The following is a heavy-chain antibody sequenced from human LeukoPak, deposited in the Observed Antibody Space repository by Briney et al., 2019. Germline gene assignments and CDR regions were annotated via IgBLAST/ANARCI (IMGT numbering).Heavy chain of an antibody. J-gene: IGHJ4*02. CDR3: ARVGSYYDILDIFDY. CDR2: IIPIFGTA. V-gene: IGHV1-69*13. Sequence: SVKVSCKASGYTFTGYYMHWVRQAPGQALEWMGGIIPIFGTANYAQKFQGRVTITADESTSTAYMELSSLRSEDTAVYYCARVGSYYDILDIFDYWGQGTLVTVSS. CDR1: GYTFTGYY. D-gene: IGHD3-9*01.